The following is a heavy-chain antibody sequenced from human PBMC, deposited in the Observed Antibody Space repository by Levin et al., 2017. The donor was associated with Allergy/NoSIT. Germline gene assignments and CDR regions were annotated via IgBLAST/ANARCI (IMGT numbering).Heavy chain of an antibody. J-gene: IGHJ4*02. CDR2: TGTAGKYI. D-gene: IGHD3-10*01. CDR3: VRGSNTMIRAEHMEY. Sequence: GGSLRLSCTASGFTFSSYNMNWVRQALGKGLEWVSSTGTAGKYIYYADSVKGRFTISRDNAKNSLYLQMNSLRAEDTSVYYCVRGSNTMIRAEHMEYGGKGSLVTVSS. V-gene: IGHV3-21*01. CDR1: GFTFSSYN.